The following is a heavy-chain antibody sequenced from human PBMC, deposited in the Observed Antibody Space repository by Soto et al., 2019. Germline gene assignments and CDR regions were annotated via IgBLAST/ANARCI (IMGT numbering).Heavy chain of an antibody. CDR1: GFTFSSYA. CDR3: AKDGTDYVDYGNYYYGMDV. D-gene: IGHD4-17*01. J-gene: IGHJ6*02. V-gene: IGHV3-23*01. CDR2: ISGSGGST. Sequence: GGSLRLSCAASGFTFSSYAMSWVRQAPGKGLEWVSAISGSGGSTYYADSVKGRFTISRDNSKNTLYLQMNSLRAEDTAVYYCAKDGTDYVDYGNYYYGMDVWGQGTTVTVSS.